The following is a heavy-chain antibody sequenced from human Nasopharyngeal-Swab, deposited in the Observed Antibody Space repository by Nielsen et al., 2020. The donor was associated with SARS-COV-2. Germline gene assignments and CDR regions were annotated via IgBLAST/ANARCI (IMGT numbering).Heavy chain of an antibody. J-gene: IGHJ4*02. D-gene: IGHD3-10*01. CDR3: ARAILWFGELFPYFDY. CDR2: IYYSGST. CDR1: GGSVSSGSYY. Sequence: SETLSLTCTVSGGSVSSGSYYWSWIRQPPGKGLEWIGYIYYSGSTNYNPSLKSRVTISVDTSKNQFSLKLSSVTAADTAVYYCARAILWFGELFPYFDYWGQGTLVTVSS. V-gene: IGHV4-61*01.